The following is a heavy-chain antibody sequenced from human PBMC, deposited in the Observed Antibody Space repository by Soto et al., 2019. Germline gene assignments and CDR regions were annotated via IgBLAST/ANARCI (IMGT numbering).Heavy chain of an antibody. D-gene: IGHD4-17*01. J-gene: IGHJ3*02. CDR1: GGSFSGYY. CDR3: ARRDLYGVGAFDI. V-gene: IGHV4-34*01. Sequence: QVQLQQWGAGLLKPSETLSLTCAVYGGSFSGYYRSWIRQPPGKGLEWIGEINHSGSTNYNPSLKSRVTISVDTSKNQFSLKLSSVTAADTAVYYCARRDLYGVGAFDIWGQGTMVTVSS. CDR2: INHSGST.